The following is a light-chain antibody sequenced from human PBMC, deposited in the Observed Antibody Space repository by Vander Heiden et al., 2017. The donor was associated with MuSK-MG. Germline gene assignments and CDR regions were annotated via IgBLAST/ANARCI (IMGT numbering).Light chain of an antibody. Sequence: QMTHSPSSLSVSVGDRVTITCRASQGISNYLAWYQQKPGKVPKVLIYDASSLPAGVPSRFSGSGSGTDFTLTISSLQPEDVAAYYCQKDNSAPRTFGEGTKVEIK. CDR3: QKDNSAPRT. CDR2: DAS. V-gene: IGKV1-27*01. J-gene: IGKJ4*02. CDR1: QGISNY.